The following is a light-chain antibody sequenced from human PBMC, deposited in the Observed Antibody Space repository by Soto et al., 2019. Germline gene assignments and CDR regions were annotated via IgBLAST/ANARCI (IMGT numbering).Light chain of an antibody. CDR3: VLYMGSGICV. V-gene: IGLV8-61*01. Sequence: QTVVTQEPSFSVSPGRTVTLTCGLSSGSVSTSYYPSWYQQTPGQAPRTLIYSTNTRSSGVPDRFSGSILGNKAALTITGAQADDEYDYYCVLYMGSGICVFGGGTKVTVL. J-gene: IGLJ3*02. CDR2: STN. CDR1: SGSVSTSYY.